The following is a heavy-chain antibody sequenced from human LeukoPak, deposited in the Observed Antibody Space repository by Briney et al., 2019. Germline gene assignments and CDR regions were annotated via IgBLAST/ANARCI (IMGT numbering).Heavy chain of an antibody. V-gene: IGHV1-8*01. D-gene: IGHD2-2*01. CDR2: MNPNSGNT. Sequence: ASVKVSCKASGYTFTSYDINWVRQATGQGLEWMGWMNPNSGNTGYAQKFQGRVTMTRNTSISTAYMEVSSLRSEDTAVYYCARALGYCSSTSCYLYWFDPWGQGTLVTVSS. J-gene: IGHJ5*02. CDR1: GYTFTSYD. CDR3: ARALGYCSSTSCYLYWFDP.